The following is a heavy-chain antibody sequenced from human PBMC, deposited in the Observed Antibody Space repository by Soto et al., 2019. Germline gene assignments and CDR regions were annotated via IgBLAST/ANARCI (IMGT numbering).Heavy chain of an antibody. V-gene: IGHV4-39*01. CDR1: GGSISSSSYY. J-gene: IGHJ4*02. Sequence: SETLSLTCTVSGGSISSSSYYWGWIRQPPGKGLEWIGSIYYSGSTYYNPSLKSRVTISVDTSKNQFSLKLRSVTAADTAVYYCARLEYSSGWYLGYWGQGTLVTVSS. CDR2: IYYSGST. D-gene: IGHD6-19*01. CDR3: ARLEYSSGWYLGY.